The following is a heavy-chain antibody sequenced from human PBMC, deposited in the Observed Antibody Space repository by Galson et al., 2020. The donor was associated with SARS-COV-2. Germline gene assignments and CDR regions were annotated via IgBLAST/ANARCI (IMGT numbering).Heavy chain of an antibody. CDR1: GGSFSGFH. CDR3: ARGIMVRGIIITRYYYSYYMDG. V-gene: IGHV4-34*01. CDR2: INHSGST. Sequence: SQTLSLTCAVYGGSFSGFHWSWIRQPPGKGLERIGEINHSGSTNYSPSLKGRVTISVDTSKNQFSLKLSSVTAADTAVYYCARGIMVRGIIITRYYYSYYMDGWGKGTTVTVSS. D-gene: IGHD3-10*01. J-gene: IGHJ6*03.